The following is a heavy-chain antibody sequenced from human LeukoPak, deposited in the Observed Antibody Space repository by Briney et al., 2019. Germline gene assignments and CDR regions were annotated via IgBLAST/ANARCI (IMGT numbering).Heavy chain of an antibody. V-gene: IGHV4-39*01. Sequence: SETLSLTRTVSGGFISSSSYYWGWIRQPPGKGLEWIGSIYYSGSTYYNPPLKSRVTISVDTSKNQFSLKLSSVTAADTAVYYCARAYDSSGYTDPPSNWFDPWGQGTLVTVSS. CDR3: ARAYDSSGYTDPPSNWFDP. J-gene: IGHJ5*02. CDR2: IYYSGST. CDR1: GGFISSSSYY. D-gene: IGHD3-22*01.